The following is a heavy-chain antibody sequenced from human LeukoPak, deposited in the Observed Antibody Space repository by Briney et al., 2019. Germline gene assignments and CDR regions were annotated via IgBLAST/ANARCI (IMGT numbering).Heavy chain of an antibody. J-gene: IGHJ4*02. CDR3: VADYYGRGDY. Sequence: SETLSLTCAVSGSFISSGYCWGWIRQPPGKGLEWIGSLCHSGSTYYNPSLKSRVTMSADTSKKKFYLSLNSMTAADTAVYYAVADYYGRGDYWGQGTLVTVSS. CDR1: GSFISSGYC. V-gene: IGHV4-38-2*01. D-gene: IGHD3-9*01. CDR2: LCHSGST.